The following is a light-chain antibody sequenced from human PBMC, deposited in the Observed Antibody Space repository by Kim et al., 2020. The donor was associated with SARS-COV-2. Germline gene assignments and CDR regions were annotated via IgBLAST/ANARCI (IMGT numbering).Light chain of an antibody. CDR1: QSVSRN. Sequence: EIVMTQSPATLSMFPGERATLSCRASQSVSRNLAWYQQKPGQAPRLLISAASTRATGVPVRFSGSGSGTEFTLTISSLQSEDFAVYYCLQYNDWRETFGQGTKVDIK. J-gene: IGKJ1*01. CDR3: LQYNDWRET. V-gene: IGKV3-15*01. CDR2: AAS.